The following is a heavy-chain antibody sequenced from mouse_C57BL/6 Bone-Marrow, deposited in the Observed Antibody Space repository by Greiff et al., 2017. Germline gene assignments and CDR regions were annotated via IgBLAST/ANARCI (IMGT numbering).Heavy chain of an antibody. J-gene: IGHJ1*03. CDR3: ASQAYYSNYGYFDV. CDR2: IYPRSGNT. Sequence: QVQLKQSGAELARPGASVKLSCKASGYTFTSYGISWVKQRTGQGLEWIGEIYPRSGNTYYNEKFKGKATLTADKSSSTAYMELRSLTSEDSAVYFCASQAYYSNYGYFDVWGTGTTVTVSS. D-gene: IGHD2-5*01. CDR1: GYTFTSYG. V-gene: IGHV1-81*01.